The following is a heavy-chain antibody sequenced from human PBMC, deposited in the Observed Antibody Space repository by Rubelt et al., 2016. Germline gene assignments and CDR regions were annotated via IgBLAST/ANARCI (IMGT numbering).Heavy chain of an antibody. CDR2: IYHSGST. Sequence: KGLQWIGEIYHSGSTNYNPSLKSRVTISVDTSKNQFSLKLSSVTAADTAVYYCARDPWYYDFWSGYSYGMDVWGQGTTVTVSS. V-gene: IGHV4-4*02. J-gene: IGHJ6*02. D-gene: IGHD3-3*01. CDR3: ARDPWYYDFWSGYSYGMDV.